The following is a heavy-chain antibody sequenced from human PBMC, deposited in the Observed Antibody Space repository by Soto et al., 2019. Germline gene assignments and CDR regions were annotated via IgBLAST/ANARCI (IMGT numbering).Heavy chain of an antibody. CDR2: IYYSGST. V-gene: IGHV4-59*08. CDR3: ARLGEVASGYYHPDC. Sequence: QVQLQESGPGLVKPSETLSLTCTVSGGSISSYYWSWIRQPPGKGLEWIGWIYYSGSTRYNPSLGSRVTISVDTPKTQFSLKLSSVPAADTAVYYCARLGEVASGYYHPDCWGQGTLVTVSS. D-gene: IGHD3-3*01. J-gene: IGHJ4*01. CDR1: GGSISSYY.